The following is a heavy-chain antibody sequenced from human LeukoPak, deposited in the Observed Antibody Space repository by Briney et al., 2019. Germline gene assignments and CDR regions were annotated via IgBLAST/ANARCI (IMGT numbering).Heavy chain of an antibody. CDR3: AKGGHDTASYYYYGMDV. CDR1: GFTFSSYA. V-gene: IGHV3-23*01. CDR2: ISGSGGST. J-gene: IGHJ6*02. Sequence: GGPLRLSCAASGFTFSSYAMSWVRQAPGKGLEWVSAISGSGGSTYYADSVKGRFTISRDHSKNTLYLQMNSLRAEDTAVYYCAKGGHDTASYYYYGMDVWGQGTTVTVSS. D-gene: IGHD5-18*01.